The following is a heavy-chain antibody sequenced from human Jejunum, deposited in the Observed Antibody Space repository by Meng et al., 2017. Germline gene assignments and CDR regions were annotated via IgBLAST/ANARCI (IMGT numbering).Heavy chain of an antibody. J-gene: IGHJ4*02. V-gene: IGHV4-59*01. D-gene: IGHD2-2*01. CDR2: IYSSGST. CDR3: ARARSLTI. CDR1: NGSMTDYY. Sequence: SETLSPTCTVSNGSMTDYYWSWVRQTPGKGLEWIGYIYSSGSTKYNPSLKSRVTISVDTSKNQFSLKLDSVTAADTAVYYCARARSLTIWGQGTLVTVSS.